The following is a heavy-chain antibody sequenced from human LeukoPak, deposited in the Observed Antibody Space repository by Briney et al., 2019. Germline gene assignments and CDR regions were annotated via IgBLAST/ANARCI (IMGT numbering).Heavy chain of an antibody. V-gene: IGHV3-23*01. CDR2: ISGSGGNT. D-gene: IGHD1-1*01. CDR3: ARAKRGTPLPTSYYYYAMDV. CDR1: AFTFSSYA. Sequence: GGSLRLSCAASAFTFSSYAMSWVRQAPGKGLEWVSAISGSGGNTYYADSVKGRFTISRDNSKNTLYLQMSSLRAEDTAVYFCARAKRGTPLPTSYYYYAMDVWGQGTTVTVSS. J-gene: IGHJ6*02.